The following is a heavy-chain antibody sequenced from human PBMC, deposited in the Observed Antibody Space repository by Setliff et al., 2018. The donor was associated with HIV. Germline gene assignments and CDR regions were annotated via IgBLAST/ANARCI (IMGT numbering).Heavy chain of an antibody. J-gene: IGHJ6*03. CDR1: GYPIIEAYY. V-gene: IGHV4-38-2*01. CDR2: IFRGVTT. D-gene: IGHD4-4*01. CDR3: ARADSRRGAGYQYMDV. Sequence: SETLSLTCAVSGYPIIEAYYWLWIRQSPTKGLEYIGIIFRGVTTYYNPSLRSRVALSMDTSKTQFSLRLSSVTAADTAIYYCARADSRRGAGYQYMDVWGKGTTVTVS.